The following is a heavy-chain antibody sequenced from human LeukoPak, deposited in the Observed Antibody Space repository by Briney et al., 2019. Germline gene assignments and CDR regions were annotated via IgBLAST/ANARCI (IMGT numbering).Heavy chain of an antibody. J-gene: IGHJ6*03. CDR1: GYTFTGYY. D-gene: IGHD2-2*01. CDR2: INPNSGGT. Sequence: GASVKVSCKASGYTFTGYYMHWVRQAPGQGLEWMGWINPNSGGTNYAQKFQGRVTMTRDTSISTAYMELSRLRSDDTAVYYCAREGRDIVVVPAAPPPMDVWSKGTTVTVSS. V-gene: IGHV1-2*02. CDR3: AREGRDIVVVPAAPPPMDV.